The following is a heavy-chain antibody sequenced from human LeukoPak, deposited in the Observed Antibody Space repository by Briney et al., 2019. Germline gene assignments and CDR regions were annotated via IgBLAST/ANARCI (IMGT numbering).Heavy chain of an antibody. CDR3: ARVGCGGDCYADAFDI. CDR1: GYTFTRYY. Sequence: ASVKVSCKSSGYTFTRYYMHWVRQAPGQGLKWNGIFNPSGGSTSYAQKFQGRVPVTRDTSTSTVYMELSSLRSEDTAIYYCARVGCGGDCYADAFDIWGQGTMVTVSS. V-gene: IGHV1-46*01. D-gene: IGHD2-21*02. CDR2: FNPSGGST. J-gene: IGHJ3*02.